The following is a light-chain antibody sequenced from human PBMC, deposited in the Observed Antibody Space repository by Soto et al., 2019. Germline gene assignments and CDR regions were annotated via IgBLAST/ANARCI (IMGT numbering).Light chain of an antibody. CDR1: IANIGRNY. J-gene: IGLJ2*01. CDR3: AEWDDTVNVLF. V-gene: IGLV1-47*01. Sequence: QSVLTQSPSASGTPGQRVTISCSGNIANIGRNYVYWYQQFPGTAPRLLIYRAEQRPSGVPDRFSGSKSGTSASLAISGPRSEDEAAYYCAEWDDTVNVLFFGGGTKVTV. CDR2: RAE.